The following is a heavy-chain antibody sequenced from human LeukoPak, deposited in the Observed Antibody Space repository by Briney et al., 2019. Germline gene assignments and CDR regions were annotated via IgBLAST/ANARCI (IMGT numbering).Heavy chain of an antibody. CDR2: ISDSSSYI. D-gene: IGHD3-22*01. Sequence: SGGPLGLSFAASGFTFSSNSMPWVRQAPGKGLEWVPSISDSSSYIYYADSVKGRFTISRDNAKNSLYLRMNSLRAEDTAMYYCASPALGQVTMKPWGQGTLVTVSS. CDR3: ASPALGQVTMKP. J-gene: IGHJ5*02. CDR1: GFTFSSNS. V-gene: IGHV3-21*01.